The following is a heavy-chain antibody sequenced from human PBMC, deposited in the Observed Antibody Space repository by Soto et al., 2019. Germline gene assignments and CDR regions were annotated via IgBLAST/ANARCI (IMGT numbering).Heavy chain of an antibody. Sequence: SETLSLTCTVSGGSISSGGYYWSWIRQHPGKGLEWIGYIYYSGSTYYNPSLKSRVTISVDTSKSQFSLKLSSVTAADTAVYYCARESKYSSGWYHWFDPWGQGTLVTVSS. CDR1: GGSISSGGYY. CDR2: IYYSGST. J-gene: IGHJ5*02. V-gene: IGHV4-31*03. CDR3: ARESKYSSGWYHWFDP. D-gene: IGHD6-19*01.